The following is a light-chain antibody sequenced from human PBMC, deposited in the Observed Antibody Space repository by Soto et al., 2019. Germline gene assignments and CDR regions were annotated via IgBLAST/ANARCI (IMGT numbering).Light chain of an antibody. V-gene: IGLV2-14*01. J-gene: IGLJ1*01. CDR3: SSYTSSSTYV. CDR1: SSDVGGYNY. Sequence: QSALTQPASVSGSPGQSITISCTGTSSDVGGYNYVSWYQQHPGKAPKLMIYDVSNRPSGVSNRFSGSKSGNTASLTISGLQAEDEADYYCSSYTSSSTYVFGTGTSSPS. CDR2: DVS.